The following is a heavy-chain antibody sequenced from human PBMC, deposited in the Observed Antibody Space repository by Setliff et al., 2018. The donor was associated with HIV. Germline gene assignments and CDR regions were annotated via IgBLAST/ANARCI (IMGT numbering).Heavy chain of an antibody. J-gene: IGHJ4*01. CDR2: INPKSGDT. D-gene: IGHD3-22*01. V-gene: IGHV1-2*02. CDR3: TRGDSSGYFEY. Sequence: ASVKVSCKASGFTFSDYYIHWVRRAPGQGLEWMGWINPKSGDTKYAQKFQGRVTMTRDTSISTVYMELSRLRSDDTAVYYFTRGDSSGYFEYWGHGTLVTVSS. CDR1: GFTFSDYY.